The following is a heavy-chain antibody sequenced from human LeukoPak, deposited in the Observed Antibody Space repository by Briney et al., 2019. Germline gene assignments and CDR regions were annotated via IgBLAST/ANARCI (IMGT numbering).Heavy chain of an antibody. CDR1: GGSFSGYY. CDR2: INHSGST. Sequence: SETLSLTCAVYGGSFSGYYWSWIRQPPGKGLEWIGEINHSGSTNYNPSLKSRVTMSVDTSKNQFSLKLSSVTAADTAVYYCARPRSLLWSHFDYWGQGTLVTVSS. CDR3: ARPRSLLWSHFDY. V-gene: IGHV4-34*01. J-gene: IGHJ4*02. D-gene: IGHD3-10*01.